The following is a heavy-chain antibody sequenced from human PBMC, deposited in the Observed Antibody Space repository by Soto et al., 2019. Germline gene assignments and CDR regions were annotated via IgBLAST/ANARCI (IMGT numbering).Heavy chain of an antibody. Sequence: QVQLQESGPGLVKPSETLSLTCAVSGGSVITRSYYWSWIRQPPGGELEWIGSISHSAGTKFDPSLKSRVTLSLDTSRNLFSLRLISATAADTGTYFGARIPTMLLGFAVWGQGTLVTVSS. CDR1: GGSVITRSYY. CDR2: ISHSAGT. V-gene: IGHV4-61*01. D-gene: IGHD3-10*02. J-gene: IGHJ3*01. CDR3: ARIPTMLLGFAV.